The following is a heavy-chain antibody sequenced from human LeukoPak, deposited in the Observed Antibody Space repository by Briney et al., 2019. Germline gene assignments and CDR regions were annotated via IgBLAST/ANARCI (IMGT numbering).Heavy chain of an antibody. CDR2: ISYGGNNQ. J-gene: IGHJ4*02. Sequence: GGSLRLSCGASGFTFSRYAMNWVRQAPDQGLEWVAIISYGGNNQYYAESVKGRFTISRDSTKNTVYLQMNSLRPEDTAVYYCARAPDSSGYYYYFDYWGQGALVTVSS. D-gene: IGHD3-22*01. CDR3: ARAPDSSGYYYYFDY. CDR1: GFTFSRYA. V-gene: IGHV3-30-3*01.